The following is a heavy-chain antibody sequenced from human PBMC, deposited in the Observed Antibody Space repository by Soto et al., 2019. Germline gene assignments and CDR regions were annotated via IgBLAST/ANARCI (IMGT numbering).Heavy chain of an antibody. CDR1: GCTFVGHA. V-gene: IGHV3-23*01. J-gene: IGHJ6*03. CDR2: ISGSGGST. Sequence: PQRVRTAASGCTFVGHAMRCVIKATEKGLEWVSAISGSGGSTYYADSVKGRFTISRDNSKNTLYLQMNSLRAEDTAVYYCAKVLEGCSGGSCYWTYYYYYMDVWGKGTTVTGSS. CDR3: AKVLEGCSGGSCYWTYYYYYMDV. D-gene: IGHD2-15*01.